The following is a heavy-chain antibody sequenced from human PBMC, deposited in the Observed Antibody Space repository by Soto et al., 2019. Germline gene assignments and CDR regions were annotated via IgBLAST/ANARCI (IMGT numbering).Heavy chain of an antibody. CDR3: ARVYGGYPDY. D-gene: IGHD5-12*01. V-gene: IGHV4-34*01. Sequence: SETLSLTCTVSGGSFSGYYWSWIRQPPGKGLEWIGEINHSGSTNYNPSLKSRVTISVDTSKNQFSLKLSSVTAADTAVYYCARVYGGYPDYWGQGTLVTGTS. CDR1: GGSFSGYY. CDR2: INHSGST. J-gene: IGHJ4*02.